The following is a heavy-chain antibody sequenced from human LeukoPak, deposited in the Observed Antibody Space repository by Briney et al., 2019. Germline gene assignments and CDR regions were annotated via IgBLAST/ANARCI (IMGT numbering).Heavy chain of an antibody. CDR1: GGTFSSYA. CDR3: ARDFDYDAFDI. CDR2: IIPILGIA. D-gene: IGHD4-11*01. J-gene: IGHJ3*02. Sequence: SVKVSCKASGGTFSSYAISWVRQAPGQGLEWMGRIIPILGIANYAQKFQGRVTITADKSTSTAYMELSSLRSEDTAVYYCARDFDYDAFDIWGQGTMVTVPS. V-gene: IGHV1-69*04.